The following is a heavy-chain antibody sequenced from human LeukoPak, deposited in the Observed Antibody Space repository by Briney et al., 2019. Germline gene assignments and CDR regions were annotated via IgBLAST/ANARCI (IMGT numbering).Heavy chain of an antibody. Sequence: GESLKISCKGSGYSFTSYWIGWVRQMPGKGLEWMGIIYPGDSDTRYSPSFQGQVTISAGKSIGTAYLQWSSLKASDTAMYYCARHPLYYDILTGYYYYYMDVWGKGTTVTVSS. CDR1: GYSFTSYW. CDR2: IYPGDSDT. J-gene: IGHJ6*03. CDR3: ARHPLYYDILTGYYYYYMDV. V-gene: IGHV5-51*01. D-gene: IGHD3-9*01.